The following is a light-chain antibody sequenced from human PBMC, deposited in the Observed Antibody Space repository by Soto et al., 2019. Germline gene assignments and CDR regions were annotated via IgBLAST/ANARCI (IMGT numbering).Light chain of an antibody. CDR1: SSDVGGYNY. J-gene: IGLJ1*01. CDR2: EVS. V-gene: IGLV2-14*01. Sequence: QSALTQPASVSGSPGQSITLSCTGTSSDVGGYNYVSWYQQHPGKAPKLIIYEVSNRPSGVSNRFSGSKSGNTASLTISGLQAEDEADYYCSSYTSSSTYVFGTGTKVTVL. CDR3: SSYTSSSTYV.